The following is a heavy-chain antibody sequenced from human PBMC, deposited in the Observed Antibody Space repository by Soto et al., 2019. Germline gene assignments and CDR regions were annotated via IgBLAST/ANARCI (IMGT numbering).Heavy chain of an antibody. CDR2: INAGNGNT. CDR1: GYTFTSYA. Sequence: QVQLVQSGAEVKKPGASVKVSCKASGYTFTSYAMHWVRQAPGQRLEWMGWINAGNGNTKYSQKFQGRVTITRDTSASTAYMELSSLRSEDTAVYYCAKDIVVVVAATPYYFDYWGQGTLVTVSS. V-gene: IGHV1-3*01. CDR3: AKDIVVVVAATPYYFDY. J-gene: IGHJ4*02. D-gene: IGHD2-15*01.